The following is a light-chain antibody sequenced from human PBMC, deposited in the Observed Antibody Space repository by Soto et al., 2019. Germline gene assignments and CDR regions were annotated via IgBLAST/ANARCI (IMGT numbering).Light chain of an antibody. V-gene: IGKV1-39*01. Sequence: DIQLTQSPSSLSASLGDGVTLTCRASQSIRIYLNWYQQKPGKAPKLLMYEASSLHSGVPSRFSGSGSGTDFTLTSSSLQPEDFATYYCQQSDTAPTFGGGTKVDI. CDR3: QQSDTAPT. J-gene: IGKJ4*01. CDR2: EAS. CDR1: QSIRIY.